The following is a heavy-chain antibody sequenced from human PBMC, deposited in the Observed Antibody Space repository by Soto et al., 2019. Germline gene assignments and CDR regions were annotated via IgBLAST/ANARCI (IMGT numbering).Heavy chain of an antibody. CDR1: GASISSYY. D-gene: IGHD6-19*01. J-gene: IGHJ4*02. V-gene: IGHV4-59*01. CDR3: ARGERLGLDY. CDR2: ISYSGGT. Sequence: QVQLQESGPGLVKPSETLSLTCTVSGASISSYYWSWIRQSPGKGLEWIGYISYSGGTNYNPSLRXXVXISXDTSKNQFSLKLNSLTAEDTAMYYCARGERLGLDYWGQGTLVTVSS.